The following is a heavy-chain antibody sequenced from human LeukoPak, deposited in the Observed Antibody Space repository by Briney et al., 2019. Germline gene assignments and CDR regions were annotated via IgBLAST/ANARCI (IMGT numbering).Heavy chain of an antibody. CDR1: GYTFTAYY. V-gene: IGHV1-2*02. J-gene: IGHJ6*02. CDR3: ARDRYSSSWYGMDV. Sequence: EASLKVSCKASGYTFTAYYIHWVRQAPGQRLEWLGGINRNSGGPNYARKLRGRVTMTRDTSISTVYMDLSRLTSDDTAVYYCARDRYSSSWYGMDVWGQGTTVTVSS. CDR2: INRNSGGP. D-gene: IGHD6-13*01.